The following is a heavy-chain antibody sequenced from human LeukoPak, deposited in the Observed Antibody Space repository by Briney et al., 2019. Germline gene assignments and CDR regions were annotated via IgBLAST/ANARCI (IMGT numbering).Heavy chain of an antibody. J-gene: IGHJ4*02. CDR1: GNTLTELS. D-gene: IGHD5-12*01. CDR2: FDPDDGET. V-gene: IGHV1-24*01. CDR3: AIMAIGPRGYDSDY. Sequence: ASVKVSCKVSGNTLTELSMHWVRQAPGKGLEWMGGFDPDDGETIYAQKFQGRVTMTEDTSTDTAYMELSSLGSEDTAVYYCAIMAIGPRGYDSDYWGQGTLVTVSS.